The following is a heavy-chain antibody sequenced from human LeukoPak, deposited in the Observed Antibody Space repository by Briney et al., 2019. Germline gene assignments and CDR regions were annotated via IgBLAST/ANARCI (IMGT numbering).Heavy chain of an antibody. CDR1: GGSFSGYY. CDR3: VRHRGLGGRSSYFDY. V-gene: IGHV4-34*01. J-gene: IGHJ4*02. CDR2: INHSGST. Sequence: PSETLSLTCAVYGGSFSGYYWSWIRQPPGKGLEWIGEINHSGSTNYNPSLKSRVTISVDTSKNQFSLKLSSVTAADTAVYYCVRHRGLGGRSSYFDYWGQGTLVTVSS. D-gene: IGHD6-6*01.